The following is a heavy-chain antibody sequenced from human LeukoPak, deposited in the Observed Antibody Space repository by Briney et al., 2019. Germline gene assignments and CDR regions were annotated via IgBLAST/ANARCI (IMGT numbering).Heavy chain of an antibody. Sequence: GGSLRLSCTASGFTFSSYAISWVRLAPGKGLEWVSLIYSGRSTYYADSVKGRFIISRDNSKNTLYLQMNSLRAEDTAVYYCARYSGTFSNSYFDCWGQGTLVTVSS. CDR2: IYSGRST. J-gene: IGHJ4*02. CDR3: ARYSGTFSNSYFDC. CDR1: GFTFSSYA. V-gene: IGHV3-66*01. D-gene: IGHD1-26*01.